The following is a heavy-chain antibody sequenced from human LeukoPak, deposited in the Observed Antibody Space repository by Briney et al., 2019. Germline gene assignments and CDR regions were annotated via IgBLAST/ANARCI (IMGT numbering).Heavy chain of an antibody. CDR3: ARRRYYGSGSYYNVNARGLYFDY. CDR1: GGSFSGYY. V-gene: IGHV4-34*01. CDR2: INHSGST. D-gene: IGHD3-10*01. J-gene: IGHJ4*02. Sequence: NPSETLSLTCAVYGGSFSGYYWSWIRQPPGKGLEWIGEINHSGSTNYNPSLKSRVTISVDTSKNQFSLKLSSVTAADTAVYYCARRRYYGSGSYYNVNARGLYFDYWGQGTLVTVSS.